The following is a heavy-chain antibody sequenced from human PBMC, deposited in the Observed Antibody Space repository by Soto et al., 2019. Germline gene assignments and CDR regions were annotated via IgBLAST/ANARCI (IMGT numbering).Heavy chain of an antibody. CDR3: ARRAPLWTSTTCPKFYTIDV. Sequence: QVHLVQSGAEVKKPGSPVKLSCKASGGTFGSYASTWVQRAPGQGLEWLGGIIPILNSPAYAQHFKARAVINASEAMKTDDSEVTSLRFDDTPVYYCARRAPLWTSTTCPKFYTIDVWGQGTTVTVAS. D-gene: IGHD2-2*01. V-gene: IGHV1-69*01. CDR1: GGTFGSYA. J-gene: IGHJ6*01. CDR2: IIPILNSP.